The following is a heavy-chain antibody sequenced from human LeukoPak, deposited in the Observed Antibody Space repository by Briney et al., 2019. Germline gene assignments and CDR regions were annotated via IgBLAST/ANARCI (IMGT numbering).Heavy chain of an antibody. J-gene: IGHJ6*02. D-gene: IGHD3-22*01. CDR3: ARDPDTTYYYDSSGYRYYYYGMDV. CDR2: TYYRSKWYS. CDR1: GDSVSSNSAA. Sequence: SQTLSLTCVISGDSVSSNSAAWNWIRQSPSRGLEWLGRTYYRSKWYSYSAVSVKSRIIINPDTSKNQFPLQLNSVTPEDTAVYYCARDPDTTYYYDSSGYRYYYYGMDVWGQGTTVTVSS. V-gene: IGHV6-1*01.